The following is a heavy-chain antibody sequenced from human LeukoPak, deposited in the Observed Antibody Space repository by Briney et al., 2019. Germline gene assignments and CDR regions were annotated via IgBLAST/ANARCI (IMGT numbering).Heavy chain of an antibody. CDR2: ISAYNGNT. D-gene: IGHD3-16*01. Sequence: ASVTVSCKASGYIFTSYGISWVRQAPGQGLEWMGWISAYNGNTNYEQKLQGRVTMTTDTSTSTVYMELRSLRSDDTAVYYCAREGGRDRKLDYWGQGTLVTVSS. J-gene: IGHJ4*02. CDR3: AREGGRDRKLDY. CDR1: GYIFTSYG. V-gene: IGHV1-18*01.